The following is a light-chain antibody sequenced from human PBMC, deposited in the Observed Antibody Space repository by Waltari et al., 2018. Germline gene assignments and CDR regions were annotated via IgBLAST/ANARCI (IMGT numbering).Light chain of an antibody. CDR1: SGHSSNV. CDR2: VNSDGSH. CDR3: QTGGHGTWV. J-gene: IGLJ3*02. V-gene: IGLV4-69*01. Sequence: QLVLTQSPSASASLGASVKLTCTLSSGHSSNVIAWLPQQPGKGPRYSMKVNSDGSHNKGDEIPVRFSGSSSGAERYLTISSLQSEDEADYYCQTGGHGTWVFGGGTKLTVL.